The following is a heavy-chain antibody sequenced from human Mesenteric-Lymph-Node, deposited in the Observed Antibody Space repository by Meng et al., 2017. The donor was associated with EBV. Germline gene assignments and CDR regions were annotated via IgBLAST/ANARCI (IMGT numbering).Heavy chain of an antibody. J-gene: IGHJ4*02. CDR2: IYHSGST. CDR1: GGSINSFY. CDR3: ARGEVFDS. Sequence: QLHGPGPALVTPPDHLSLTCNVSGGSINSFYWSWIRQPPGKGLEWIGYIYHSGSTNYNPSLQSRVTMSVDMSKNQFSLKLSSVTAADTAVYYCARGEVFDSWGQGTLVTVSS. V-gene: IGHV4-59*07.